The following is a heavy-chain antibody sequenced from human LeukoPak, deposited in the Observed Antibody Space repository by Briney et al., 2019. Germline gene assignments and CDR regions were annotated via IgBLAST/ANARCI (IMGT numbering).Heavy chain of an antibody. Sequence: SETLSLTCTVSGGSISSYYWSWIRQPPGKGLEWIGYIYYSGSTNYNPSLKSRVTISVDTFKNQFSLKLSSVTAADTAVYYCARDRPYSSSWPNLDYWGQGTLVTVSS. CDR3: ARDRPYSSSWPNLDY. V-gene: IGHV4-59*01. J-gene: IGHJ4*02. CDR1: GGSISSYY. CDR2: IYYSGST. D-gene: IGHD6-13*01.